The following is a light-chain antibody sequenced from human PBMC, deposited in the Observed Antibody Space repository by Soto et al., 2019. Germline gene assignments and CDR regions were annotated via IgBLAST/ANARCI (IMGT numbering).Light chain of an antibody. J-gene: IGLJ2*01. CDR3: LLSYSGADVV. Sequence: QAVVTQEPSLTVSPGGTVTLTCGSSTGAVTSGHYPYWFQQKPGQAPRTLIYDTSNKHSWTPARFSGSLLGGKAGLTLSGAQPEDEAEYYCLLSYSGADVVFGGGIKLTVL. CDR2: DTS. CDR1: TGAVTSGHY. V-gene: IGLV7-46*01.